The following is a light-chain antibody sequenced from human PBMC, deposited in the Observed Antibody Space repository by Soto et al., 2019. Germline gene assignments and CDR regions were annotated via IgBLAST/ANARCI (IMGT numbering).Light chain of an antibody. CDR1: QSVGTS. CDR2: DAS. Sequence: EIVLTQSPDTLSLSPGERATLSCRASQSVGTSLAWYQQKPGQAPRLLIYDASSRATGIPVRFSGSGSGTEFTLTISSLQSEDFAVYYCQQYNNWPFITFGQGTRLE. J-gene: IGKJ5*01. CDR3: QQYNNWPFIT. V-gene: IGKV3-15*01.